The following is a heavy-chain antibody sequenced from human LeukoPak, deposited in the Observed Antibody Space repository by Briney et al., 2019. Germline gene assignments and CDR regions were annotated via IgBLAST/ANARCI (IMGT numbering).Heavy chain of an antibody. Sequence: SQTLSLTCTVSGGSISSGDYYWSWLRQPPGKGLEWIAYIYYRGSTYYNPSLKSRVTISVDTSKNQFSLKLSSVTAADTAVYYCARGGGWLFEDWYFDLWGRGTLVTVSS. CDR2: IYYRGST. CDR3: ARGGGWLFEDWYFDL. V-gene: IGHV4-30-4*01. CDR1: GGSISSGDYY. D-gene: IGHD3-22*01. J-gene: IGHJ2*01.